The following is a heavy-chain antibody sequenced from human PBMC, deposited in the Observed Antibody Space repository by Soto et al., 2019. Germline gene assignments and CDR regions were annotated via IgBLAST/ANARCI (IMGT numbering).Heavy chain of an antibody. CDR3: ARGTVHFDY. V-gene: IGHV3-33*01. J-gene: IGHJ4*02. D-gene: IGHD4-17*01. CDR1: GFTFSSYG. CDR2: IWYDGSNK. Sequence: QVQLVESGGGVVQPGRSLRLSCAASGFTFSSYGMHWVRQAPGRGLEWVAVIWYDGSNKYYADSVKGRFTISRDNSKNTLYLQMNSLRAEDTAVYYCARGTVHFDYWGQGTLVTVSS.